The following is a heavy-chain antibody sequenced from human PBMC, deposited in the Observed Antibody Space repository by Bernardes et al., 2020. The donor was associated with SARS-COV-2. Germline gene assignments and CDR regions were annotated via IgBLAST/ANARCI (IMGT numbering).Heavy chain of an antibody. CDR1: GFTVSSNY. J-gene: IGHJ4*02. CDR3: ALTTYYYDSSGYFY. CDR2: IYSGGTT. D-gene: IGHD3-22*01. V-gene: IGHV3-53*04. Sequence: GGSLRLSCAASGFTVSSNYMSWVRQAPGKGLEWVSHIYSGGTTYYADSVKGRFTISRHNSKNTVYLQMNSLRAEDTAVYYCALTTYYYDSSGYFYWGQGTQVTVSS.